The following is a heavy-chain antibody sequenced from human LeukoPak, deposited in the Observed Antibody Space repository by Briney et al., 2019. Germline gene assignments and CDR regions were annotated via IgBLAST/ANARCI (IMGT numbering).Heavy chain of an antibody. Sequence: ASVKVSCKASGGTFSSYAISWVRQAPGQGLEWMGLINPSGSSTLYAQKFQGRVTMTRDMSTTTDYMELSSLRSEDTAVYYCARDYYDSSGYYQNHNWFDPWGRGTLVTVSS. V-gene: IGHV1-46*01. J-gene: IGHJ5*02. D-gene: IGHD3-22*01. CDR2: INPSGSST. CDR3: ARDYYDSSGYYQNHNWFDP. CDR1: GGTFSSYA.